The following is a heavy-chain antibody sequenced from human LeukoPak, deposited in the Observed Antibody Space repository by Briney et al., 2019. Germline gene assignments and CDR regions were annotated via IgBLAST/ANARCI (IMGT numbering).Heavy chain of an antibody. CDR2: ISYDGSNK. J-gene: IGHJ2*01. CDR3: ARGGSGSLYWYFDL. D-gene: IGHD3-10*01. CDR1: GFTFSSYA. Sequence: GGSLRLSCAASGFTFSSYAMHWVRQAPGKGLEWVAVISYDGSNKYYADSVKGRFTISRDNSKNTLYLQMNSLRAEDTAVYYCARGGSGSLYWYFDLWGRGTLVTVSS. V-gene: IGHV3-30-3*01.